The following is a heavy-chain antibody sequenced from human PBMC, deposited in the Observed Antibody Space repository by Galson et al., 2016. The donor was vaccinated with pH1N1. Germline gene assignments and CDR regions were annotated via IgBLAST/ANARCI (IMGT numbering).Heavy chain of an antibody. V-gene: IGHV3-30-3*01. D-gene: IGHD6-25*01. CDR1: GFTFSNYA. J-gene: IGHJ4*02. CDR3: VRAVGAAGGY. Sequence: SLRLSCAASGFTFSNYAMHWVRQAPGKGLEWVALISYDGSDKYYADSVKGRFTISRDNSKNTLYLQLTSLRAEDTALYYCVRAVGAAGGYWGQGTLVTVSS. CDR2: ISYDGSDK.